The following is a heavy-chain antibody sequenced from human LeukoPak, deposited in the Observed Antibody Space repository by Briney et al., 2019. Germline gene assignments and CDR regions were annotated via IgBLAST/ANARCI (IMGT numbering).Heavy chain of an antibody. V-gene: IGHV4-59*12. CDR2: TYYSGST. J-gene: IGHJ5*02. CDR1: GGSISSYY. Sequence: SETLSLTCTVSGGSISSYYWSWIRQPPGKGLEWIGYTYYSGSTNYNPSLKSRVTISVDTSKNQFSLKLSSVTAADTAVYYCARGPNTYYYDSSGYYSPWGQGTLVTVSS. CDR3: ARGPNTYYYDSSGYYSP. D-gene: IGHD3-22*01.